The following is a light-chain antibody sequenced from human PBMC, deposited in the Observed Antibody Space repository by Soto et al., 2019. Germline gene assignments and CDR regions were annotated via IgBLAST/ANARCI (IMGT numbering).Light chain of an antibody. J-gene: IGKJ5*01. V-gene: IGKV3-20*01. CDR2: GAS. Sequence: EIVLTQSPGTLSLSPGESATLSCRASQSVSSNYLAWYQQKPGQAPRLLIYGASSRATGIPDRFSGSGSGTDFTLTISRLEPEDFAVYYCQQYGSSSITFGQGTRLEIK. CDR3: QQYGSSSIT. CDR1: QSVSSNY.